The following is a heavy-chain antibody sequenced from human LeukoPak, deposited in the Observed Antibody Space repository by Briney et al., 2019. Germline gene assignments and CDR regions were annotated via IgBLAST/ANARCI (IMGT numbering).Heavy chain of an antibody. J-gene: IGHJ4*02. CDR3: ARQQLVADYYFDY. CDR1: GCRFTSYW. D-gene: IGHD6-6*01. V-gene: IGHV5-51*01. Sequence: GGXLKISFKGSGCRFTSYWIGWVREMPGKGEEWMGFIYPVHSDTRYSPSFQGQVTISADTSISTAYLQWSSLKASDTAMYYCARQQLVADYYFDYWGQGTLVTVSS. CDR2: IYPVHSDT.